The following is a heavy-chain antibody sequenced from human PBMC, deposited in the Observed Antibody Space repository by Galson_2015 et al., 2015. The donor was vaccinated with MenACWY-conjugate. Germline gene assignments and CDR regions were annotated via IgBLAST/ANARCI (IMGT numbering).Heavy chain of an antibody. J-gene: IGHJ6*03. V-gene: IGHV5-10-1*01. Sequence: QSGAEVKKPGESLRISCYGSGYSFTSYWISWVRQMPGKGLEWMGRIDPSDSYTHYSPSFQGHVTISVDISTRTAYLQWSSLRASDTAMYYCARTYLSGSGSYYYMDVWANGTTVTVSS. CDR3: ARTYLSGSGSYYYMDV. D-gene: IGHD3-10*01. CDR2: IDPSDSYT. CDR1: GYSFTSYW.